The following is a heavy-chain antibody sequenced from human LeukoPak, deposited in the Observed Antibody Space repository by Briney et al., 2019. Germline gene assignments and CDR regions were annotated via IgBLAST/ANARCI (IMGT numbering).Heavy chain of an antibody. Sequence: SETLSLTCAVYGGSFSGYYWSWIRQPPGKGLEWIGEINHSGSTNYNPSLKSRVTISVDTSKNQFSLKLSSVTAADTAVYYCASPNSGSYRRRYYYYGMDVWGQGTTVTVSS. CDR3: ASPNSGSYRRRYYYYGMDV. J-gene: IGHJ6*02. CDR1: GGSFSGYY. CDR2: INHSGST. V-gene: IGHV4-34*01. D-gene: IGHD1-26*01.